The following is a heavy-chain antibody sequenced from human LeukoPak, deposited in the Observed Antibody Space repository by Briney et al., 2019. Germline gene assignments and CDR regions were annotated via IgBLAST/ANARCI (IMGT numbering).Heavy chain of an antibody. CDR2: IWYDGSNK. J-gene: IGHJ3*02. CDR3: ARDWGGHIVVVYAFDI. CDR1: GFTFSSYG. D-gene: IGHD2-21*01. V-gene: IGHV3-33*08. Sequence: PGGSLRLSCAASGFTFSSYGMHWVRQAPGKGLEWVAVIWYDGSNKYYADSVKGRFTISRDNSKNTLYLQMNSLRAEDTAVYYCARDWGGHIVVVYAFDIWGQGTMVTVSS.